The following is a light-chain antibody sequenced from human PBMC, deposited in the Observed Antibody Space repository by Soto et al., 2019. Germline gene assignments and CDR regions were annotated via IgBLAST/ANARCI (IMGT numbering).Light chain of an antibody. CDR3: QQYFAYPVT. Sequence: AIRMTQSPSSFSASTGDRVTITCRASQGVSNYLAWYQQKPGKAPKLLIYAASTLQSGVPSTFSGSGSGTDFTLTIGRLQSEDFATYYCQQYFAYPVTFGPGTKVDI. V-gene: IGKV1-8*01. J-gene: IGKJ3*01. CDR2: AAS. CDR1: QGVSNY.